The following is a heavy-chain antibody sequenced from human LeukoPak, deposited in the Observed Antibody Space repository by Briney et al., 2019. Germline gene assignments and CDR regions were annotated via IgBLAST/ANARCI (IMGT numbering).Heavy chain of an antibody. CDR3: ARAPYDILTGYNWFDP. CDR2: IYPGDSDT. Sequence: RGESLKISCKGSGYSFTSYWIGWVRQMPGKGLEWMGIIYPGDSDTRYSPSFQGQVTISADKSIGTAYLQWSSLKASDTAMYYCARAPYDILTGYNWFDPWGQGTLVTVSS. D-gene: IGHD3-9*01. CDR1: GYSFTSYW. J-gene: IGHJ5*02. V-gene: IGHV5-51*01.